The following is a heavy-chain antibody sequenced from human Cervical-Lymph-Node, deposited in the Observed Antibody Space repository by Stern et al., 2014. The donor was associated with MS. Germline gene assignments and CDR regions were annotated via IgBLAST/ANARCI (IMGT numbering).Heavy chain of an antibody. CDR2: SSWNVGTS. Sequence: EVQLVQSGGGLVQPGRSLRLSCAASGFTFDNHAMHWVRQAPGKGLEWVSGSSWNVGTSGYAGSLKGRFTVSRDNDKNALYLQMSSLRLEDTAVYYCAKGPKFDFYYGMDVWGQGTTVTVSS. CDR1: GFTFDNHA. J-gene: IGHJ6*02. CDR3: AKGPKFDFYYGMDV. V-gene: IGHV3-9*01. D-gene: IGHD3-16*01.